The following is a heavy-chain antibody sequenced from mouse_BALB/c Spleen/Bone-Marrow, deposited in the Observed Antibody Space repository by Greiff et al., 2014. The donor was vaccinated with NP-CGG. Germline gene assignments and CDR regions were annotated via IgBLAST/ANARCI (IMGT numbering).Heavy chain of an antibody. D-gene: IGHD2-3*01. J-gene: IGHJ2*01. V-gene: IGHV2-9*02. Sequence: VMLVESGPGLVAPSQSLTITRTVSGFSLASYGIHWVRQPPGKGLEWLGVIWAGGATNYNSALMPRLSISKDNSKSQVFLKMNSLQIDDTAMFYCTREREGDGYYDFDYWGQGTIFTVSS. CDR3: TREREGDGYYDFDY. CDR1: GFSLASYG. CDR2: IWAGGAT.